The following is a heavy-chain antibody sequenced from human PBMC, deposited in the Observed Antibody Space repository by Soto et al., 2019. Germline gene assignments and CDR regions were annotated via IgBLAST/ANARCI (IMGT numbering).Heavy chain of an antibody. CDR3: ARVPTRPGDFWSGYYTDYYYYGMDV. CDR2: IIPIFGTA. D-gene: IGHD3-3*01. J-gene: IGHJ6*02. CDR1: GGTFSSYA. V-gene: IGHV1-69*13. Sequence: GASVKVSCKASGGTFSSYAISWVRQAPGQGLEWMGGIIPIFGTANYAQKFQGRVTITADESTSTAYMELSSLRSEDTAVYYCARVPTRPGDFWSGYYTDYYYYGMDVWGQGTTVTVSS.